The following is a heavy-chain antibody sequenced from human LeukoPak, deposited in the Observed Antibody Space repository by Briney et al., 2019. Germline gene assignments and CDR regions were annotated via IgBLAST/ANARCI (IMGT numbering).Heavy chain of an antibody. V-gene: IGHV4-59*08. CDR3: AGLPFWDTAIFAAFDI. J-gene: IGHJ3*02. D-gene: IGHD5-18*01. CDR2: IYYSGST. Sequence: PSETLSLTCTVSGGSISSHYWSWIRQPPGKGLEWIGYIYYSGSTDYNPSLKSRVTISVDTSKNQFSLKLSSVTAADTAVYYCAGLPFWDTAIFAAFDIWGQGTMVTVSS. CDR1: GGSISSHY.